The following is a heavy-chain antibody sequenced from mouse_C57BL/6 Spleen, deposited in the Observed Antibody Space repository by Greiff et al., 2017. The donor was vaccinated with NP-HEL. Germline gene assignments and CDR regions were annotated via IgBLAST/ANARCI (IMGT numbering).Heavy chain of an antibody. J-gene: IGHJ3*01. V-gene: IGHV5-6*01. D-gene: IGHD2-1*01. CDR3: ARNYANYGGFAY. CDR2: ISSGGSYT. CDR1: GFTFSSYG. Sequence: EVQLVESGGDLVKPGGSLKLSCAASGFTFSSYGMSWVRQTPDKRLEWVATISSGGSYTYYLDSVKGRFTISRDNAKNTLYLQMSSLKSEDTAMYYCARNYANYGGFAYWGQGTLVTVSA.